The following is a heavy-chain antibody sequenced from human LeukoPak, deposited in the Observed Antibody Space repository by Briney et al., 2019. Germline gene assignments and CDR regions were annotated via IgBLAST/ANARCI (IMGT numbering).Heavy chain of an antibody. Sequence: GGPLSLPCAASGFTFSSYAMSGLGQAPGKGRHWVAAISGIGGTTYDAASVTGRFTISRDNSKTTLYLQMTSLRAEDTAVYYCAKYVVPAAISVLGPSVEIDYWGQGTLVTVSS. CDR2: ISGIGGTT. J-gene: IGHJ4*02. V-gene: IGHV3-23*01. CDR1: GFTFSSYA. D-gene: IGHD2-2*02. CDR3: AKYVVPAAISVLGPSVEIDY.